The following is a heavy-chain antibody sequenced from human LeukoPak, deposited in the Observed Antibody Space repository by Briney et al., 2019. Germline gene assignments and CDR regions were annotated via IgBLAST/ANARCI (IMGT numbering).Heavy chain of an antibody. V-gene: IGHV3-23*01. CDR3: AKDHGSNFHWYFDL. D-gene: IGHD2/OR15-2a*01. J-gene: IGHJ2*01. Sequence: GGSLRLSCAASGFTFSSYAMSWVRQAPGKGLEWVSVISGSGGSTYYADSVKGRFTISRDNSKNTLSLQMNSLRAEDTAVYYCAKDHGSNFHWYFDLWGRGTLVTVSS. CDR2: ISGSGGST. CDR1: GFTFSSYA.